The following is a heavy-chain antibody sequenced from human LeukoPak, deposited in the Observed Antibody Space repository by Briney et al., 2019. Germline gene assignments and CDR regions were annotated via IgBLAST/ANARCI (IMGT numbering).Heavy chain of an antibody. V-gene: IGHV1-2*02. D-gene: IGHD3-10*01. J-gene: IGHJ4*02. CDR3: ARDGSGSNYFDY. CDR1: GYTFTAYY. Sequence: ASVKVSCKASGYTFTAYYMHWVRQAPGQGLEWMGWINPNSGGTNYAQKFQGRVTMTRDTSISTAYMEVSRLRSDDAAVYYCARDGSGSNYFDYWGQGTLATVSS. CDR2: INPNSGGT.